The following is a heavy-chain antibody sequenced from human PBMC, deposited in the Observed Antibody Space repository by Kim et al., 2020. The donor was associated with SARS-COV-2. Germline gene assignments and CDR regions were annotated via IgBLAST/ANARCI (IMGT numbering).Heavy chain of an antibody. CDR1: GFTFSSYA. Sequence: GGSLRLSCEASGFTFSSYAMHWVRQAPGKGLEWVAVISYDGSNKYYADSVKGRFTISRDNSKNTLYLQMNSLRAEDTAVYYCARPYSGSYFGYFDYWGQGTLVTVSS. CDR3: ARPYSGSYFGYFDY. D-gene: IGHD1-26*01. V-gene: IGHV3-30*04. J-gene: IGHJ4*02. CDR2: ISYDGSNK.